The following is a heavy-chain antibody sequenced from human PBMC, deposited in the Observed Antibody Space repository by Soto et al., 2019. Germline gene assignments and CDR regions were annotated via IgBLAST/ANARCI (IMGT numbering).Heavy chain of an antibody. D-gene: IGHD3-10*01. J-gene: IGHJ4*02. V-gene: IGHV4-39*01. CDR2: IYYSGST. CDR3: ARYSGSGSARSDY. CDR1: GDSTSRSSDY. Sequence: SETLSLTCIVSGDSTSRSSDYLGWIRPPPGKGLEWIGSIYYSGSTYYNPSLKSRVTISVDMSKNQFSLKVSSVTAADTAVYYCARYSGSGSARSDYWGQGTLVTVSS.